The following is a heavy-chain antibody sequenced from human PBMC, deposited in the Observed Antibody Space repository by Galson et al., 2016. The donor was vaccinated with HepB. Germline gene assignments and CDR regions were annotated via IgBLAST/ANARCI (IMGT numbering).Heavy chain of an antibody. V-gene: IGHV5-51*01. J-gene: IGHJ4*02. CDR2: IYPGDSDT. CDR1: GYSFTRYW. Sequence: QSGAEVIKPGESLKISCKDSGYSFTRYWIGWVRQMPGKGLEWMGIIYPGDSDTRYRPSFQGPVTISADKSISTAYLQWSSLKASDTAMYYCARLPRGVVVVASYFDYWGQGTLVTVSS. D-gene: IGHD2-15*01. CDR3: ARLPRGVVVVASYFDY.